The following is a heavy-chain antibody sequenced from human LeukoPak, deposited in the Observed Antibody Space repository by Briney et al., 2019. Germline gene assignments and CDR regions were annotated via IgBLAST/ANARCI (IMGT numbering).Heavy chain of an antibody. CDR1: GFTFSSYG. V-gene: IGHV3-30*02. D-gene: IGHD6-13*01. Sequence: GGSLRLSCAASGFTFSSYGMHWVRQAPGKGLEWVAFIRYDGSNKYYADSVKGRFTISRDNSKNTLYLQMNSLRAEDTAVYYCAKGGIAAAGTWGYYYYMDVWGKGTTATVSS. CDR2: IRYDGSNK. J-gene: IGHJ6*03. CDR3: AKGGIAAAGTWGYYYYMDV.